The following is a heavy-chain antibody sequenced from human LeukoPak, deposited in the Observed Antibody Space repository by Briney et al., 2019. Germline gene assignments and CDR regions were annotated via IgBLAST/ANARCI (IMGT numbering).Heavy chain of an antibody. Sequence: SETLSLTCTVSGGSISSYYWSWIRQPPGKGLEWIGYIYYSGSTNYNPSLKSRVTISVDTSKNQFSLKLSSVTAADTAVYYCARVGDGYSPGMIGYWGQGTLVTVSS. D-gene: IGHD5-24*01. CDR3: ARVGDGYSPGMIGY. J-gene: IGHJ4*02. CDR1: GGSISSYY. V-gene: IGHV4-59*01. CDR2: IYYSGST.